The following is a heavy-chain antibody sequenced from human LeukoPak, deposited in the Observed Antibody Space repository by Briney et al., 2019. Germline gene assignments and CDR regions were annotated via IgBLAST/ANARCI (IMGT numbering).Heavy chain of an antibody. J-gene: IGHJ3*01. CDR3: ARDAKLLGAFDL. CDR2: LHYSGST. V-gene: IGHV4-59*01. Sequence: SETLSLTCTVPGGSISSYYWSWIRQPPGEKLEWIGYLHYSGSTNYNPSLGSRVTIPADSSKNQFSLKLTSVTAADTVVYYCARDAKLLGAFDLWGPGTMVTVSS. CDR1: GGSISSYY.